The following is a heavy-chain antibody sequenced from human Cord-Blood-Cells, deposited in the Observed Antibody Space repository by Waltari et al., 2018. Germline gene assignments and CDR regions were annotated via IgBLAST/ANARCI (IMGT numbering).Heavy chain of an antibody. Sequence: EVQLVESGGCLAQPGGSLRLSCAASGFTFRRFWMSWVRQAPGKGLEGVANIKQAGSGKYYVDSVKGRFTISRDNAKHSLYLQMNSLRAEDTAVYYCAGDRVGADAFDIWGQGTMVTVSS. J-gene: IGHJ3*02. CDR1: GFTFRRFW. V-gene: IGHV3-7*01. CDR3: AGDRVGADAFDI. CDR2: IKQAGSGK. D-gene: IGHD1-26*01.